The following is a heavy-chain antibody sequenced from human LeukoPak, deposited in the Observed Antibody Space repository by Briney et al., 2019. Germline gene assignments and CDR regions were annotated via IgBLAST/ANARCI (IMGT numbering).Heavy chain of an antibody. CDR1: GLTFSNYA. Sequence: GGSLRLSCAASGLTFSNYAMSWFRQAPGKGLEWVSGITSGFTPHYADSVKGRFTISRDNSKNTFNLHMNSLRAEDPAVYYCAKDYSDSRVGDVFLEYWGQGTLVTVSS. CDR2: ITSGFTP. J-gene: IGHJ4*02. V-gene: IGHV3-23*01. CDR3: AKDYSDSRVGDVFLEY. D-gene: IGHD1-26*01.